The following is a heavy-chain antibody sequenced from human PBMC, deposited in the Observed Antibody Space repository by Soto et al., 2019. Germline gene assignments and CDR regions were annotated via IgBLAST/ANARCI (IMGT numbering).Heavy chain of an antibody. D-gene: IGHD6-19*01. Sequence: GGSLRLSCAASGFTFSSYAMHWVRQAPGKGLEWVAVISYDGSNKYYADSVKGRFTISRDNSKNTLYLQMNSLRAEDTAVYYCASTGEQWLASIDYWGQGTLVTVSS. V-gene: IGHV3-30-3*01. CDR3: ASTGEQWLASIDY. J-gene: IGHJ4*02. CDR1: GFTFSSYA. CDR2: ISYDGSNK.